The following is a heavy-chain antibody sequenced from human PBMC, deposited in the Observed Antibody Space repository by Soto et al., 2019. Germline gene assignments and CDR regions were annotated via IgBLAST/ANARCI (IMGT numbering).Heavy chain of an antibody. V-gene: IGHV3-23*01. CDR2: VSDKGVRT. D-gene: IGHD1-1*01. CDR3: AKDYWNQRYLDN. CDR1: GFTFSNYC. J-gene: IGHJ4*02. Sequence: WGSLRLSGSGSGFTFSNYCMSWVHQAPGKALEWVSAVSDKGVRTRYADSVKGRFTISRDNSQQTLYLGMLGRRPDDTAIYYCAKDYWNQRYLDNLGQGTMVFVSP.